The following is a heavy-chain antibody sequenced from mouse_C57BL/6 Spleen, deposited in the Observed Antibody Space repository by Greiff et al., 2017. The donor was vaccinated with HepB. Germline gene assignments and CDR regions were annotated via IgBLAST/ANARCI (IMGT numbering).Heavy chain of an antibody. CDR1: GYTFTSYW. V-gene: IGHV1-50*01. Sequence: QVQLQQPGAELVKPGASVKLSCKASGYTFTSYWMQWVKQRPGQGLEWIGEIDPSDSYTNYNQKFKGKATLTVDTSSSTAYMQLSSLTSEDSAVYYCARRGYDYDGFAYWGQGTLVTVSA. J-gene: IGHJ3*01. CDR2: IDPSDSYT. D-gene: IGHD2-4*01. CDR3: ARRGYDYDGFAY.